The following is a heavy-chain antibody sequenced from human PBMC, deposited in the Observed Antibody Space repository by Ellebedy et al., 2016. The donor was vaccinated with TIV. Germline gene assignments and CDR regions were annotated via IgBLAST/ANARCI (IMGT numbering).Heavy chain of an antibody. CDR2: IYYSGST. CDR3: ASSGGELPLGYYYGMDV. V-gene: IGHV4-39*01. CDR1: GGSISSYY. Sequence: SETLSLXXTVSGGSISSYYWGWIRQPPGKGLEWIGSIYYSGSTYYNPSLKSRVTISVDTSKNQFSLKLSSVTAADTAVYYCASSGGELPLGYYYGMDVWGQGTTVTVSS. D-gene: IGHD1-26*01. J-gene: IGHJ6*02.